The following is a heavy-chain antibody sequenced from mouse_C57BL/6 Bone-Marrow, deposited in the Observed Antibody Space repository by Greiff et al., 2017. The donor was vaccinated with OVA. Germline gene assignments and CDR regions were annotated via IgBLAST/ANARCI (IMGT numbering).Heavy chain of an antibody. CDR3: ARRGITTVVAGGGLFAY. J-gene: IGHJ3*01. D-gene: IGHD1-1*01. CDR1: GYAFTNYL. Sequence: QVQLQQSGAELVRPGPSVKVSCKASGYAFTNYLIEWVKQRPGPGLEWIGVINPGSGGTNYNEKFKGKATLTADKSSSTAYMQLSSLTSEDSAVYFCARRGITTVVAGGGLFAYWGKGTLVTVSA. CDR2: INPGSGGT. V-gene: IGHV1-54*01.